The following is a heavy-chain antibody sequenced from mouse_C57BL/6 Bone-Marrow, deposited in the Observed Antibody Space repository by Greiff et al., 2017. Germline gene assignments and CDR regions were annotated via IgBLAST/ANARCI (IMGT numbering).Heavy chain of an antibody. CDR3: GRVDDGYGYFDY. J-gene: IGHJ2*01. CDR1: GYTFTSYW. CDR2: IYPGSGST. D-gene: IGHD2-3*01. Sequence: QVQLKQPGAELVKPGASVKMSCKASGYTFTSYWITWVKQRPGQGLEWIGDIYPGSGSTNYNEKFKSKATLTVDTSSSTAYMQLSSLTSEDSAVYYCGRVDDGYGYFDYWGQGTTLTVSS. V-gene: IGHV1-55*01.